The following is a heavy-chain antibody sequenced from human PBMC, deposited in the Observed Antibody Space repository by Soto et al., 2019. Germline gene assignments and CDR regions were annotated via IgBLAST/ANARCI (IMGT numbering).Heavy chain of an antibody. V-gene: IGHV4-59*01. J-gene: IGHJ4*02. CDR3: ARARSVDSSGWYRTPLQFAF. CDR2: IYYSGST. Sequence: PSETLSLTCTVSGGSISSYYWSWIRQPPGKGLEWIGYIYYSGSTNYNPSLKSRVTISVDTSKNQFSLKLSSVTAADTAVYYCARARSVDSSGWYRTPLQFAFWGQGTLVTVSS. CDR1: GGSISSYY. D-gene: IGHD6-19*01.